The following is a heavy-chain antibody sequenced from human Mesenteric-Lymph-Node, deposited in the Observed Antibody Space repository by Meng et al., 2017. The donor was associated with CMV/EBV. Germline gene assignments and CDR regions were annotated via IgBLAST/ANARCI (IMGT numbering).Heavy chain of an antibody. CDR3: ARKAIFGGVLDS. D-gene: IGHD3-3*01. CDR1: GGSISSGGHY. CDR2: IYHSGST. J-gene: IGHJ5*01. V-gene: IGHV4-31*02. Sequence: VSGGSISSGGHYLNWIRQHPGKGLEWIGYIYHSGSTSYYNPSLKSRVIISVDTSENQFSLKLTSVTAADTAVYFCARKAIFGGVLDSWGQGVLVTVSS.